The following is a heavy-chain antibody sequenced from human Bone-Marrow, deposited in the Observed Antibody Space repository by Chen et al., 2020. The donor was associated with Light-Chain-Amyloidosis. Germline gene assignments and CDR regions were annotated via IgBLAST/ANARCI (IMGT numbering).Heavy chain of an antibody. Sequence: QVQLVQSGAEVKKPGASVKVSCKASGYTFTGYYMHWVRQAPGQGLEWMGWINPNSGGTNYAQKFQGWVTMTRDTYISTAYMELSRLRSDDTAVYYCARGEVTTSFYYYGMDVWGQGTTVTVSS. CDR1: GYTFTGYY. J-gene: IGHJ6*02. D-gene: IGHD4-17*01. V-gene: IGHV1-2*04. CDR3: ARGEVTTSFYYYGMDV. CDR2: INPNSGGT.